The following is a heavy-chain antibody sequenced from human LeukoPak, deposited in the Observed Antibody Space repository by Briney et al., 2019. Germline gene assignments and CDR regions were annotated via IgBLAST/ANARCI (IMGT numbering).Heavy chain of an antibody. CDR3: ARARGRTTRH. J-gene: IGHJ4*02. D-gene: IGHD2/OR15-2a*01. V-gene: IGHV3-21*01. CDR1: GFTFSSYS. CDR2: ISSSSSYI. Sequence: GGSLRLSCAASGFTFSSYSMNWVRQAPGKGLEWVSSISSSSSYIYYADSVKGRFTISRDNAKNSLYRQMNSLRAEDTAVYYCARARGRTTRHWGQGTQVTVSS.